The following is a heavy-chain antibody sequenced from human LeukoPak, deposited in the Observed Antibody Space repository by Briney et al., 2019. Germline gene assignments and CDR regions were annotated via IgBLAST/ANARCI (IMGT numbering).Heavy chain of an antibody. CDR2: ISYDESDK. J-gene: IGHJ6*02. CDR1: GFTFSSYD. D-gene: IGHD2-15*01. V-gene: IGHV3-30*18. Sequence: GGSLRLSCSASGFTFSSYDIHWVRQAPGKGLEWVAVISYDESDKYYADSVKGRFTISRDNSKNTLYLQMNSLRPEDTAVYYCAKGVVAATNAAYYGMDVWGQGTTVTVSS. CDR3: AKGVVAATNAAYYGMDV.